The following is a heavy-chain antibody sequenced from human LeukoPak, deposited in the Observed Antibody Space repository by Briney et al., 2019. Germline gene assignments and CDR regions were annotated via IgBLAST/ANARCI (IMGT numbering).Heavy chain of an antibody. J-gene: IGHJ6*04. CDR2: ISSSSSYI. V-gene: IGHV3-21*01. Sequence: PGGSLRLSCAASGFTFSSYSINWVRQAPGKGLEWVSSISSSSSYIYYADSVKGRFTISRDNAKNSLYLKMNSLRAEDTAVYYCARGPRYYDFWSGYLGDVWGKGTTVTVSS. CDR3: ARGPRYYDFWSGYLGDV. CDR1: GFTFSSYS. D-gene: IGHD3-3*01.